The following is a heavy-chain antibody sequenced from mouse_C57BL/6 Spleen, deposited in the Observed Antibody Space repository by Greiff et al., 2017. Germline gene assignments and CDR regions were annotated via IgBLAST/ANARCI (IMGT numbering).Heavy chain of an antibody. CDR1: GFTFSSYA. Sequence: EVKVVESGGGLVKPGGSLKLSCAASGFTFSSYAMSWVRQTPEKRLAWVATISDGGSYTYYPDNVKGRFTISRDNAKNNLYLQMSHLKSEDTAMYYCARDRDGYYAMDYWGQGTSVTVSS. D-gene: IGHD2-3*01. J-gene: IGHJ4*01. CDR2: ISDGGSYT. CDR3: ARDRDGYYAMDY. V-gene: IGHV5-4*01.